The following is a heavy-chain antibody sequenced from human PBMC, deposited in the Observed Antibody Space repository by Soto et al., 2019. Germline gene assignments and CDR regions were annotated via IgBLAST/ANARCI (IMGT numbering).Heavy chain of an antibody. J-gene: IGHJ4*02. D-gene: IGHD3-22*01. V-gene: IGHV4-59*01. CDR2: IYYSGST. Sequence: QVQLQESGPGLVKPSETLSLTCTVSGGSISSYYWSWIRQPPGKGLEWIGYIYYSGSTNYNPSLKSRVTISVDTSKNHFSLKLSSVTAADTAVYYCARDRSYYYDSSGGYFDYWGQGTLVTVSS. CDR3: ARDRSYYYDSSGGYFDY. CDR1: GGSISSYY.